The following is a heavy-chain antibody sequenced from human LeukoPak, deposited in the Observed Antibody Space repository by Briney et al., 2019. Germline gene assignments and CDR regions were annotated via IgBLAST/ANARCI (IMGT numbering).Heavy chain of an antibody. D-gene: IGHD5-18*01. CDR1: GGSISSGDYY. Sequence: SETLSLTCTVSGGSISSGDYYWSWIRQPPGKGLEWIGYIYYSGSTYYNPSLKSRVTISVDTSKNQFSLKLSSVTAADTAVYYRARVDNSYGPSRGVDYWGQGTLVTVSS. V-gene: IGHV4-30-4*08. CDR2: IYYSGST. J-gene: IGHJ4*02. CDR3: ARVDNSYGPSRGVDY.